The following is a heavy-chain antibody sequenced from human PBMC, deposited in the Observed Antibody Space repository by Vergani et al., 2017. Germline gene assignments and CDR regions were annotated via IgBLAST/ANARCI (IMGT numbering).Heavy chain of an antibody. D-gene: IGHD1-7*01. J-gene: IGHJ4*02. CDR1: DFTFSNYA. CDR2: ISGSGVSA. V-gene: IGHV3-23*01. Sequence: EVQLLESGGGLVQPGGSLRLTCAASDFTFSNYAMNWVRQAPGKGVEWVSGISGSGVSAYYTDSVKGRFTISRDNSKNMLFLQMNNLRTEDTAIYYCAKQYVVSRNYLFDYWGKGTLVTVSS. CDR3: AKQYVVSRNYLFDY.